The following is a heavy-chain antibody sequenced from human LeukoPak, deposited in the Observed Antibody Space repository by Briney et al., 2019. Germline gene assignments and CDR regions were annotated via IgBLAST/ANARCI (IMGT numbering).Heavy chain of an antibody. Sequence: PSETLSLTCTVSGGSISSYYWSWIRQPAGKGLEWIGRIYTTGGTTYNPSLKSRVTMSRDTSKRQFSLKVSSVTAADTAVYYCASSRLAAGAIDYWGQGTLVTVSS. CDR1: GGSISSYY. V-gene: IGHV4-4*07. CDR2: IYTTGGT. CDR3: ASSRLAAGAIDY. D-gene: IGHD6-25*01. J-gene: IGHJ4*02.